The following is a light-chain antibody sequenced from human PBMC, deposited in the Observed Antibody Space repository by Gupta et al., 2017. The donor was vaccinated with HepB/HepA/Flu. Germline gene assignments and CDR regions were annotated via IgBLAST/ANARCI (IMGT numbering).Light chain of an antibody. V-gene: IGLV2-14*03. CDR2: DVS. J-gene: IGLJ2*01. Sequence: QSALTQPASVSGSPGQSITISCTGPSSDVGGSNYVSWYQQHPGKAPKLMIYDVSKRPSGVANRFSGSKSGNTASLTISGLKEEDEADYYCSSDTSSSTLVFGGGTKLTVL. CDR3: SSDTSSSTLV. CDR1: SSDVGGSNY.